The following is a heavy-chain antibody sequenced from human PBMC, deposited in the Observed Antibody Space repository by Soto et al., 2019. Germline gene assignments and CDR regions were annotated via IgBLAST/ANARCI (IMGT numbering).Heavy chain of an antibody. V-gene: IGHV1-18*01. CDR1: GYTFTSYG. CDR2: ISAYNGNT. D-gene: IGHD3-10*01. J-gene: IGHJ5*02. CDR3: AQWLYGSGTNWFDP. Sequence: ASVKVSCKASGYTFTSYGISWVRQAPGQGLEWMGWISAYNGNTNYAQKLQGRVTMTTDTSTSTAYMELRSLRSDDTAVYYCAQWLYGSGTNWFDPWGQGTLVTAPQ.